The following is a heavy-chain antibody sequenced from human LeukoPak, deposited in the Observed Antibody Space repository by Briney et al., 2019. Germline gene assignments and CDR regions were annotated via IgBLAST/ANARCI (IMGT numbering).Heavy chain of an antibody. CDR1: GFTFSSYW. V-gene: IGHV3-74*01. CDR3: ARDRGYVMDV. J-gene: IGHJ6*02. D-gene: IGHD5-24*01. Sequence: GGSLRLSCAASGFTFSSYWLHWVRQAPGKGLVWVSRMNGDGSSTSYAASVKGRFTISRDNAKNTLYLQMNSLRAEDTAVYYCARDRGYVMDVWGQGTTVTVSS. CDR2: MNGDGSST.